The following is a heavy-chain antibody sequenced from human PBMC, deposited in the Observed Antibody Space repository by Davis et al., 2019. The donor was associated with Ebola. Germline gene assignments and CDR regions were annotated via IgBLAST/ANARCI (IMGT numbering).Heavy chain of an antibody. CDR3: VRDFFEFSSSSFSDS. CDR1: GFTFRNSA. D-gene: IGHD6-6*01. V-gene: IGHV3-30*04. Sequence: GESLKISCAASGFTFRNSAMHWVRQAPGKGPEWLTYIFFDGSETFYADSVKGRFTISRDNSKNTLYLQMGRLRSDDTAMYYCVRDFFEFSSSSFSDSWGQGTLVTVSS. CDR2: IFFDGSET. J-gene: IGHJ4*02.